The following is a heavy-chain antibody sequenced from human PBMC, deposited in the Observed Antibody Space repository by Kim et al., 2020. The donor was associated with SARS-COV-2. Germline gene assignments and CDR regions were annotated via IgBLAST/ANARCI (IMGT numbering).Heavy chain of an antibody. J-gene: IGHJ6*02. V-gene: IGHV3-33*01. CDR2: IWYDGSNK. Sequence: GGSLRLSCAASGFTFSSYGMHWVRQAPGKGLEWVAVIWYDGSNKYYADSVKGRFTISRDNSKNTLYLQMNSLRAEDTAVYYCARDFVPGYSSGRYYYYGMNVWGQGTTVTVSS. CDR3: ARDFVPGYSSGRYYYYGMNV. D-gene: IGHD6-19*01. CDR1: GFTFSSYG.